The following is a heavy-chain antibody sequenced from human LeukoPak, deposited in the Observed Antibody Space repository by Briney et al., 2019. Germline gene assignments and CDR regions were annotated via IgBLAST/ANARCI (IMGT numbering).Heavy chain of an antibody. D-gene: IGHD1-26*01. Sequence: PGGSLRLSCAASGFTFSNAWMSWVRQAPGKGLEWVGRIKSKTDGGTTDYAAPVKGRFTISRDDSKNTLYLQMNSLKTEDTAVYYCATEVGATTLPPPWYFDLWGRGTLVTVSS. CDR2: IKSKTDGGTT. J-gene: IGHJ2*01. CDR1: GFTFSNAW. V-gene: IGHV3-15*01. CDR3: ATEVGATTLPPPWYFDL.